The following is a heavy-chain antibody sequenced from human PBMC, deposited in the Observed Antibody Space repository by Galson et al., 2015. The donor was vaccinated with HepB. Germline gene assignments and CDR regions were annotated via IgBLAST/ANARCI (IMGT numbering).Heavy chain of an antibody. Sequence: SLRLSCAASGFTFSSYAMSWVRQAPGKGLEWVSVMSGSGDSTYYADSVKGRFTISRDNSKNTLYLQMNSLRAEDTAVYYCAKSWEWLPKGFDDWGQGTLVTVSS. CDR1: GFTFSSYA. V-gene: IGHV3-23*01. J-gene: IGHJ4*02. CDR3: AKSWEWLPKGFDD. D-gene: IGHD6-19*01. CDR2: MSGSGDST.